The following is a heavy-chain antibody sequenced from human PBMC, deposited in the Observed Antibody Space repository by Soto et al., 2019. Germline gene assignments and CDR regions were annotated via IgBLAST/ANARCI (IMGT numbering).Heavy chain of an antibody. J-gene: IGHJ6*04. CDR3: AKDDGNYYYYGMDV. Sequence: EVQLLESGGGLVQPGGSLRLSCAASGFTFSSYAMSWVRQAPGKGLEWVSAISGSGGSTYYADSVKGRFTISRDNSKNMLYLQMNSLRAEDTAVYYCAKDDGNYYYYGMDVWGKGTTVTVSS. CDR1: GFTFSSYA. CDR2: ISGSGGST. V-gene: IGHV3-23*01.